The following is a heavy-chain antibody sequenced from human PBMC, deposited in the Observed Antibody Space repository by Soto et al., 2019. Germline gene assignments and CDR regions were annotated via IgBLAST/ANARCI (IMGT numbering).Heavy chain of an antibody. Sequence: QVQLVESGGGVVQPGRSLRLSCAASGFTFSSYAMHWVRQAPGKGLEWVAVISYDGSNKYYADSVKGRFTISRDNSKKTLYLQMNSLRAEDTAVYYCAREDNWFASSGYFDYWGQGTLVTVSS. CDR2: ISYDGSNK. CDR3: AREDNWFASSGYFDY. D-gene: IGHD1-20*01. V-gene: IGHV3-30-3*01. CDR1: GFTFSSYA. J-gene: IGHJ4*02.